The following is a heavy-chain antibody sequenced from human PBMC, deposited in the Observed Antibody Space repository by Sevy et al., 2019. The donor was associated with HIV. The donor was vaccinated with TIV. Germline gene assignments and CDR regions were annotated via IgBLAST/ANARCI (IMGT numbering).Heavy chain of an antibody. J-gene: IGHJ6*02. CDR2: IKQDGSEK. Sequence: GGSLRLSCAASGFTFNSHWMSWVRQAPGKGLERVANIKQDGSEKYYVNSVKGRFTVSRDNPRNSVYLYMNSLKGEDTAVYYCARGGVVTPSYFYGLDVWGQGTTVTVSS. CDR1: GFTFNSHW. CDR3: ARGGVVTPSYFYGLDV. V-gene: IGHV3-7*01. D-gene: IGHD3-16*01.